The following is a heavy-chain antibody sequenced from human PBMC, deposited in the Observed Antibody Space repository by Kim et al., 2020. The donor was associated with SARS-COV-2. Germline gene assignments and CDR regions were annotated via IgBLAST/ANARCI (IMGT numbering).Heavy chain of an antibody. Sequence: SVKVSCKASGGTFSSYAISWVRQAPGQGLEWMGGIIPIFGTANYAQKFQGRVTITADESTSTAYMELSSLRSEDTAVYYCARAGYSSTNYYYYSGMDVWGQGTTVTVSS. CDR1: GGTFSSYA. J-gene: IGHJ6*02. CDR3: ARAGYSSTNYYYYSGMDV. CDR2: IIPIFGTA. V-gene: IGHV1-69*13. D-gene: IGHD6-13*01.